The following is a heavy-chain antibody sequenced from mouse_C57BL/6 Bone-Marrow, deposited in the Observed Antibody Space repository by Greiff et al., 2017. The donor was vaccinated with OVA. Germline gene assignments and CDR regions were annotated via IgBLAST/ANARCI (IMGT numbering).Heavy chain of an antibody. CDR2: IWSVGST. Sequence: VQLQESGPGLVQPSQSLSITCTVSGFSLTSYGVHWVRQPPGKGLAWLGVIWSVGSTDYNAAFISRLSISKDNSKSQVFFKMNSLQADDTAIYYCAKGDDYDRVFAYWGQGTLVTVSA. J-gene: IGHJ3*01. CDR1: GFSLTSYG. V-gene: IGHV2-4*01. D-gene: IGHD2-4*01. CDR3: AKGDDYDRVFAY.